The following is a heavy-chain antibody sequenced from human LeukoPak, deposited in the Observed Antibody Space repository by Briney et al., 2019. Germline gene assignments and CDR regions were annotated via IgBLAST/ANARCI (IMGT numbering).Heavy chain of an antibody. CDR1: GGSNSNKY. V-gene: IGHV4-59*01. D-gene: IGHD3-10*01. CDR2: IYYSGST. CDR3: ARETGSGRGGWFDP. J-gene: IGHJ5*02. Sequence: PSETLSLTCTVSGGSNSNKYWSWIRQPPGKGLEWIGYIYYSGSTNYNPSLKSRVTISVDTSKNQFSLKLSSVTAADTAVYYCARETGSGRGGWFDPWGQGTLVTVSS.